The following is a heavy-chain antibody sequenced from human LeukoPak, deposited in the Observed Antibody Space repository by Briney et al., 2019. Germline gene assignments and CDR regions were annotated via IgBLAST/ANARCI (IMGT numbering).Heavy chain of an antibody. Sequence: GGPLSLPWAPPGFPSRSLGITGAGKAPGRGRGWVSSLGRRGSPIYYADSVKGRFTISRDNAKNSLYLQMNSLRAEDTAVYYCARGFYCSSTSCHRGYYYYYYMDVWGKGTTVTVSS. V-gene: IGHV3-48*01. D-gene: IGHD2-2*01. CDR1: GFPSRSLG. CDR3: ARGFYCSSTSCHRGYYYYYYMDV. CDR2: LGRRGSPI. J-gene: IGHJ6*03.